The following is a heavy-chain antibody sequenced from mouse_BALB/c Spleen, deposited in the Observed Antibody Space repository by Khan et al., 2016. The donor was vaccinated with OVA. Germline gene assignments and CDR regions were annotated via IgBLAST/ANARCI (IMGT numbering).Heavy chain of an antibody. V-gene: IGHV5-12-1*01. CDR2: ISSGGGIT. Sequence: EVELVESGGGLVKPGGSLKVSCAASGFAFSSYDMSWVRQTPEKRLEWVAYISSGGGITSYPDTVKGRFTISRDNANNTLYLQMSSLKSEDTAMYYCARHLDWAWAMDYWGQGTSVTVSS. J-gene: IGHJ4*01. CDR1: GFAFSSYD. D-gene: IGHD4-1*01. CDR3: ARHLDWAWAMDY.